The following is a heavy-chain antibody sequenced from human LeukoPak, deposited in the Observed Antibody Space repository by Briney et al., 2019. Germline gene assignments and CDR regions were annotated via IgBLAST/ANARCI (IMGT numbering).Heavy chain of an antibody. CDR3: AKDSSTRTAYYFDY. J-gene: IGHJ4*02. CDR1: GFTFSSYS. D-gene: IGHD2-2*01. CDR2: ISSSSSYI. V-gene: IGHV3-21*01. Sequence: GGSLRLSCAASGFTFSSYSMNWVRQAPGKGLEWVSSISSSSSYIYYADSVKGRFTISRDNSKNTLYLQMNSLRAEDTAVYYCAKDSSTRTAYYFDYWGQGTLVTVSS.